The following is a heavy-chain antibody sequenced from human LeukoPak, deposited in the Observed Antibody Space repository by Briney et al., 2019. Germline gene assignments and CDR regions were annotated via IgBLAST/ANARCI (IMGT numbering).Heavy chain of an antibody. CDR1: GYTFTGYY. Sequence: ASVKVSCKASGYTFTGYYMHWVRQAPGQGLEWMGWINPNSGGTNYAQKFQGRVTMTRDTFISTAYMELSRLRSDDTAVYYCARRRGIAAAGNNWFDPWGQGTLVTVSS. CDR2: INPNSGGT. J-gene: IGHJ5*02. CDR3: ARRRGIAAAGNNWFDP. D-gene: IGHD6-13*01. V-gene: IGHV1-2*02.